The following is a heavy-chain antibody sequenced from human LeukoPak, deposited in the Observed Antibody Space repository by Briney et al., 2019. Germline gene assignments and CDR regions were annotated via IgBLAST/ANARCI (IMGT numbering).Heavy chain of an antibody. CDR3: ARVREGYYYDST. D-gene: IGHD3-22*01. Sequence: GGSLRLSCAASGFTFSDYYMSWIRQAPGKGLEWVSYISSSSSTIYYADSVKGRFTISRDNAKNSLYLQLNSLRAEDTAVYYCARVREGYYYDSTWGQGTLVTVSS. J-gene: IGHJ5*02. CDR2: ISSSSSTI. CDR1: GFTFSDYY. V-gene: IGHV3-11*04.